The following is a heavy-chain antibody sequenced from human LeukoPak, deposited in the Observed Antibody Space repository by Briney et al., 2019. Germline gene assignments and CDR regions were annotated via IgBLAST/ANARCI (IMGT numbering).Heavy chain of an antibody. CDR2: IYYSGST. Sequence: SETLSLTCTVSGGSISSSSYYWGWIRQPPGKGLEWIGSIYYSGSTYYNPSLKSRVTISVDTSKNQFSLKLSSVTAADTAVYYCARVVQWLVPLFDPWGQGTLVTVSS. CDR3: ARVVQWLVPLFDP. V-gene: IGHV4-39*01. J-gene: IGHJ5*02. D-gene: IGHD6-19*01. CDR1: GGSISSSSYY.